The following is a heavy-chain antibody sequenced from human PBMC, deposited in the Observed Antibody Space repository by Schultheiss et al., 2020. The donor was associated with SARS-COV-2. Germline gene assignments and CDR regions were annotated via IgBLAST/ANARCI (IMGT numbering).Heavy chain of an antibody. CDR2: ISGYNGAT. D-gene: IGHD4-11*01. Sequence: ASVKVSCKASGYTFTNHGISWVRQAPGQGLEWMGWISGYNGATSYTQKFQGRVTMTTDTSTTTAYMELRSLRSDDTAVYYCARDPGGDSNYGSDYWGQGTLVTVSS. J-gene: IGHJ4*02. V-gene: IGHV1-18*01. CDR1: GYTFTNHG. CDR3: ARDPGGDSNYGSDY.